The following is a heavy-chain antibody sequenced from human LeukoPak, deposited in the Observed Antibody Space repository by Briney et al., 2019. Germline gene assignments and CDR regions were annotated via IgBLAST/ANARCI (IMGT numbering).Heavy chain of an antibody. V-gene: IGHV1-18*01. CDR3: ARGRYSYGYYYYYMDV. Sequence: ASVTVSCKASGYTFTSYGISWVRQAPGQGLEWMGWISAYNGNTNYAQKLQGRANMTTGTSTSTAYMELRSLRSDDTAVYYCARGRYSYGYYYYYMDVWGKGTTVTVSS. D-gene: IGHD5-18*01. CDR2: ISAYNGNT. CDR1: GYTFTSYG. J-gene: IGHJ6*03.